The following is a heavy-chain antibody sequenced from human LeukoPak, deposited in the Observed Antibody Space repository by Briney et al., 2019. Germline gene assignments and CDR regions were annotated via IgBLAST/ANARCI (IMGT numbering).Heavy chain of an antibody. D-gene: IGHD2-2*01. CDR1: GGSISSGSYY. V-gene: IGHV4-61*02. J-gene: IGHJ6*03. CDR3: ARAPVVSYYYYMDV. CDR2: IYTSGST. Sequence: SQTLSLTCTVSGGSISSGSYYWSWIRQPAGKGLEWIGRIYTSGSTNYNPSLKSRVTISVDTSKNQFSLKLSSVTAADTAVYYCARAPVVSYYYYMDVWGKGTTVTVSS.